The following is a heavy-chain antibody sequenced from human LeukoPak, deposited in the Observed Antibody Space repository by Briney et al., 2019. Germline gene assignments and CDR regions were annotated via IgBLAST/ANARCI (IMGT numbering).Heavy chain of an antibody. J-gene: IGHJ4*02. CDR1: GFTFDDYA. CDR2: ISWNSGRI. V-gene: IGHV3-9*01. Sequence: AGGSLRLSCAASGFTFDDYAMHWVRQAPGKGLEWVSTISWNSGRIAYADSVKGRFTISRDNAKNSLYLQMNSLRAEDTAVYYCARLREIPVFGVVTKSTSYFDYWGQGTLVTVSS. CDR3: ARLREIPVFGVVTKSTSYFDY. D-gene: IGHD3-3*01.